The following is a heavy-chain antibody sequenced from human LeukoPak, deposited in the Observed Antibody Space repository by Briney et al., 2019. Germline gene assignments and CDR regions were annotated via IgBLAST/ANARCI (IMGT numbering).Heavy chain of an antibody. CDR2: ISGSGGTT. Sequence: GGSLRLSCAASGFTFSSYAMSWVRQPPGKGLEWVSGISGSGGTTYYADSVKGRFTISRDDSMNTLYLQMNSLRAEDTAVYYCANRGYNYGLDAFDIWGQGTMVTVSS. CDR1: GFTFSSYA. CDR3: ANRGYNYGLDAFDI. J-gene: IGHJ3*02. D-gene: IGHD5-18*01. V-gene: IGHV3-23*01.